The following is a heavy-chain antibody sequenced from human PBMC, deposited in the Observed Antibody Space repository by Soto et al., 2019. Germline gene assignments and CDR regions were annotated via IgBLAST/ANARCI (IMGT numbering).Heavy chain of an antibody. CDR3: ATPPGGGGY. J-gene: IGHJ4*02. D-gene: IGHD3-10*01. CDR1: RGTFNTSP. CDR2: ILPVFGMV. V-gene: IGHV1-69*01. Sequence: QVQLAQSGAEVKKPGSSVRVSCQTSRGTFNTSPISWMRQAPGQGLEWLGDILPVFGMVNYAQQFQDRLNLTADESTTSVGREVNSLGPDDPALYYCATPPGGGGYWGQGTLVTVSS.